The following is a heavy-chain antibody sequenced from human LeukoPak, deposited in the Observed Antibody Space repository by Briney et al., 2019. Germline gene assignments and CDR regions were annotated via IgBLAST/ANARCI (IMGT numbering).Heavy chain of an antibody. V-gene: IGHV4-59*01. CDR3: ASFSSATRGELLD. Sequence: SETLSLTCTVAGGSISSYYWSWIRQPPGKGLEWIGYIYYSGSTNYNPSLKSRVTISIDTSKNQFSLKLISVTAADTAVYYCASFSSATRGELLDWGQGTLVTVSS. D-gene: IGHD3-10*01. J-gene: IGHJ4*02. CDR2: IYYSGST. CDR1: GGSISSYY.